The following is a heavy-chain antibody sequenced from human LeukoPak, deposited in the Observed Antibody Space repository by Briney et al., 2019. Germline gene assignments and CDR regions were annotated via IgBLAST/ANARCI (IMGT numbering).Heavy chain of an antibody. CDR3: ARESGWLQQSAQRILDY. J-gene: IGHJ4*02. Sequence: GGSLRLSCAASGFTFSDYYMSWIRQAPGKGLEWVSYISSSGSTIYYADSVKGRFTISRDNAKNSLYLQMNSLRAEDTAVYYCARESGWLQQSAQRILDYWGQGTLVTVSS. CDR2: ISSSGSTI. V-gene: IGHV3-11*01. CDR1: GFTFSDYY. D-gene: IGHD5-24*01.